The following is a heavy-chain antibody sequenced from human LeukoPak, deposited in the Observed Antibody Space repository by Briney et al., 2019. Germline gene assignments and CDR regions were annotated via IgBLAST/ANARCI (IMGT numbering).Heavy chain of an antibody. D-gene: IGHD6-13*01. CDR3: ARHADPQAAAVDY. V-gene: IGHV5-10-1*01. J-gene: IGHJ4*02. CDR1: GYSFTSYW. CDR2: IDPSDSYT. Sequence: GESLKISCKGSGYSFTSYWISWVRQMPGKGLEWMGRIDPSDSYTNYSPSFRGHVTISADKSISTAYLQWSSLKASDTAMYYCARHADPQAAAVDYWGQGTLVTVSS.